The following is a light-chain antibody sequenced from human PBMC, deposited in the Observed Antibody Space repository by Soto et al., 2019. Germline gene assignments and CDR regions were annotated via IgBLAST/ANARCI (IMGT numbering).Light chain of an antibody. V-gene: IGKV3-15*01. CDR1: QSVDTN. CDR2: GAS. Sequence: EVVMTQSPATLSVSPGDRATLSCRASQSVDTNVAWYQQKPGQAPRLLVYGASTRATGIPARFTSFGSGTDFTLTISGLQSDDFAVYYCQQYYNWPPYTFGQGTKLQIK. CDR3: QQYYNWPPYT. J-gene: IGKJ2*01.